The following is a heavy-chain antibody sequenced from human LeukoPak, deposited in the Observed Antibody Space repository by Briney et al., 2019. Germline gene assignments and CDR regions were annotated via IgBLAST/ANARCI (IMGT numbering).Heavy chain of an antibody. V-gene: IGHV3-30-3*01. D-gene: IGHD6-13*01. CDR1: GFTFSSYA. CDR2: ISYDGSNK. CDR3: ARELTAIAAAGFDY. J-gene: IGHJ4*02. Sequence: PGRSLRLSCAASGFTFSSYAMHWVRQAPGKGLEWVAVISYDGSNKYYADSVKGRFTISRDNSKNTLYLQMNSLRAEDTAVYYCARELTAIAAAGFDYWGQGTLVTVSS.